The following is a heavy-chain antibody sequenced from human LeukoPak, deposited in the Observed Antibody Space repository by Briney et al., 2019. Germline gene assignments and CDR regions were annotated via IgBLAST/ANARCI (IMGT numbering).Heavy chain of an antibody. CDR1: GGSISSGHYY. CDR2: IFYSGST. J-gene: IGHJ4*02. V-gene: IGHV4-31*03. CDR3: ARSTGYYYTDY. Sequence: SETLSLTCTVSGGSISSGHYYWSWIRQHPGKGLEWIGYIFYSGSTYYNPSLKSRVFISVDTSKNQFSLRLSSVTAADTAVDYCARSTGYYYTDYWGQGTLVTVSS. D-gene: IGHD3-22*01.